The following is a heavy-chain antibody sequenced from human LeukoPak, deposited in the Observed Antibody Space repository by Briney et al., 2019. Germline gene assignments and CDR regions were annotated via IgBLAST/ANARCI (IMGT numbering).Heavy chain of an antibody. CDR1: GGTFSSFT. J-gene: IGHJ6*03. CDR2: IFPIVGAA. V-gene: IGHV1-69*16. D-gene: IGHD7-27*01. CDR3: ARAEKPNWGNSYYYCMDV. Sequence: GASVKVSCKASGGTFSSFTFTWVRQAPGQGLEWMGGIFPIVGAATYAQKFEGRLTISKDEFTTTAYMELSGLRSQDTAVYYCARAEKPNWGNSYYYCMDVWGKGTTVTVSS.